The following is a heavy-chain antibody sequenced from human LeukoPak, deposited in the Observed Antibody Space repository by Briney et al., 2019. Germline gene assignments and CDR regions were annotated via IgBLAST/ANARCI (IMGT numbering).Heavy chain of an antibody. V-gene: IGHV3-33*01. CDR2: IWYDGSNK. J-gene: IGHJ6*02. CDR3: ARDPIRSGGSCYSGFWYRCGMDV. D-gene: IGHD2-15*01. CDR1: GFTFSSYG. Sequence: EPGGSLRLSCAASGFTFSSYGMHWVRQAPGKGLEWVAVIWYDGSNKYYADSVKGRFTISRDNSKNTLYLQMNSLRAEDTAVYYCARDPIRSGGSCYSGFWYRCGMDVWGQGTTVTVS.